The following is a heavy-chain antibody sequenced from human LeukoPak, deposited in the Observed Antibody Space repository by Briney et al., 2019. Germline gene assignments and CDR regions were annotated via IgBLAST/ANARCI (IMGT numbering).Heavy chain of an antibody. CDR1: GFPFSSYW. CDR3: TRVGYIDEGIDY. J-gene: IGHJ4*02. D-gene: IGHD5-24*01. V-gene: IGHV3-7*04. Sequence: GGPLRLSCVASGFPFSSYWMTWVRQAPGKGLEWVANIRQDGSKKSYVDSVKGRFTISRDNAKNSLYVQMNSLRAEDTAIYYCTRVGYIDEGIDYWGQGTLVTVSS. CDR2: IRQDGSKK.